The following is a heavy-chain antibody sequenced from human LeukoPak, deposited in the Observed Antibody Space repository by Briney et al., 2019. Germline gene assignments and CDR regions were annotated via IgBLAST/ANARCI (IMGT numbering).Heavy chain of an antibody. J-gene: IGHJ5*02. D-gene: IGHD3-10*01. CDR3: ARGPAMVRGVDWFDP. V-gene: IGHV4-34*01. CDR2: INHSGST. CDR1: GGSFSGYC. Sequence: SETLSLTCAVYGGSFSGYCWSWIRQPPGKGLEWIGEINHSGSTNYNPSLKSRVTISVGTSENQFSLKLSSVTAADTAVYYCARGPAMVRGVDWFDPWGQGTLVTVSS.